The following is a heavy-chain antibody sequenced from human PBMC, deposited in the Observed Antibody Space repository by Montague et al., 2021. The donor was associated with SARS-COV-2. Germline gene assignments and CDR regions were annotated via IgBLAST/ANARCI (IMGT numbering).Heavy chain of an antibody. V-gene: IGHV4-31*03. Sequence: TRSLTCTVSGGSISNGGYYCSWIRQPPGKGLEWIGYMYNSGSTYYNPSLTSRVTMSLDTSKNQFSLKLSSVTAADTAVYYCARGAGVVVAAPYIWGQGTMVTVSS. D-gene: IGHD2-15*01. CDR2: MYNSGST. CDR3: ARGAGVVVAAPYI. J-gene: IGHJ3*02. CDR1: GGSISNGGYY.